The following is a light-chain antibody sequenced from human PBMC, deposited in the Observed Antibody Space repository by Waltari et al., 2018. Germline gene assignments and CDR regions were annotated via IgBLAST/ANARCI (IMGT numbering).Light chain of an antibody. CDR3: QQRSNWPLT. J-gene: IGKJ4*01. V-gene: IGKV3-11*01. Sequence: EIVLTQSPATLSLSPGERATLSCRARQSVSSYLAWYQQQPGQAPRLLIYEASNRATGIPARFSGSGSGTDFTLTISSLEPEDFAVYYCQQRSNWPLTFGGGTKVEIK. CDR2: EAS. CDR1: QSVSSY.